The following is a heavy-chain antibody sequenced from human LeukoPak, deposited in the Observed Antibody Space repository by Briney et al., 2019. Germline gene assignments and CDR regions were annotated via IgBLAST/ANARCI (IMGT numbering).Heavy chain of an antibody. CDR3: ARGDIVVVPAAKSTRFDP. Sequence: ASVKVSCKASGYTFTSYYMHWVRQAPGQGLEWMGIINPSGGSTSYAQKFQGRVTMTRDTSISTAYMELSRLRSDDTAVYYCARGDIVVVPAAKSTRFDPWGQGTLVTVSS. D-gene: IGHD2-2*01. CDR2: INPSGGST. J-gene: IGHJ5*02. V-gene: IGHV1-46*01. CDR1: GYTFTSYY.